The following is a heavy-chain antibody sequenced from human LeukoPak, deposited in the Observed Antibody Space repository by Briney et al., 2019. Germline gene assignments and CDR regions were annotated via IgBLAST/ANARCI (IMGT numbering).Heavy chain of an antibody. CDR3: ARRYAETSGARFYFDS. Sequence: GESLQSSSKASGYRISSYWIVRVRHRPAKGLEWMGNIDPGDYDPNYSPSVQGQVTMSADKSIPTAYLQWSSLKASDTAMYFCARRYAETSGARFYFDSWGQGTLVTVSS. CDR2: IDPGDYDP. V-gene: IGHV5-51*01. D-gene: IGHD3-16*01. CDR1: GYRISSYW. J-gene: IGHJ4*02.